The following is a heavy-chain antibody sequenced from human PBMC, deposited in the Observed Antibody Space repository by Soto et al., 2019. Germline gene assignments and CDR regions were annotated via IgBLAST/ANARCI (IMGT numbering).Heavy chain of an antibody. CDR2: IIPMFGTA. Sequence: QVQLVQSGAEVKKPGSSVNVSCKAPGGTFSSYGINWVRQAPGQGLEWMGGIIPMFGTANYAQKFQGRGTITADKSTSTADMELSSLRAEDTAVVYCGRVGVIEMATMRYCALWGGGTLVTVSS. CDR1: GGTFSSYG. D-gene: IGHD3-3*01. V-gene: IGHV1-69*14. CDR3: GRVGVIEMATMRYCAL. J-gene: IGHJ2*01.